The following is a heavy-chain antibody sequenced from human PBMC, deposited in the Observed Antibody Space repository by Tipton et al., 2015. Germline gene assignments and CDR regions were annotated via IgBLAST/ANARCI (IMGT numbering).Heavy chain of an antibody. J-gene: IGHJ4*02. CDR2: ISHSGST. Sequence: TLSLTCTVSGGSIRGFYWSWIRQPPGKGLEWIGYISHSGSTNYNTSLKSRVTISVDTSKNQFSLHLSSVTAADTAVYYCAREVWYNDSTGYDYWGQGTLVTVSS. CDR3: AREVWYNDSTGYDY. CDR1: GGSIRGFY. V-gene: IGHV4-59*12. D-gene: IGHD3-22*01.